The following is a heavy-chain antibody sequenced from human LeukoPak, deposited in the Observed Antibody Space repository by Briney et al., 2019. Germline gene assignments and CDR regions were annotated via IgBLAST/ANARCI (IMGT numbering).Heavy chain of an antibody. Sequence: GGSLRLSCAASGFTFSTYWMSWVRQAPGKGLEWVANIRQDGSAKYYLDSVKGRFTISRDNAKNSLYLQMNSLRAEDTAVYSCTRDRQGPKLYEMHVWGQGTTVTVSS. J-gene: IGHJ6*02. V-gene: IGHV3-7*01. CDR2: IRQDGSAK. CDR3: TRDRQGPKLYEMHV. CDR1: GFTFSTYW. D-gene: IGHD3-10*01.